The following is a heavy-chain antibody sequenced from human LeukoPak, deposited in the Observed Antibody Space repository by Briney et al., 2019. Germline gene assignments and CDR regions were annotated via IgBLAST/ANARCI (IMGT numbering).Heavy chain of an antibody. V-gene: IGHV3-64*01. Sequence: PGGSLRLSCAASGFTFSSYTMHWVRQAPGKGLEYVAAIISHGGSTYYANSVKGRFTISRDNSKNTLYLQMGSLRAEDMAVYYCARVMMGAIKSNYNYYAMDVWGQGTTVTVSS. CDR3: ARVMMGAIKSNYNYYAMDV. D-gene: IGHD1-26*01. CDR2: IISHGGST. CDR1: GFTFSSYT. J-gene: IGHJ6*02.